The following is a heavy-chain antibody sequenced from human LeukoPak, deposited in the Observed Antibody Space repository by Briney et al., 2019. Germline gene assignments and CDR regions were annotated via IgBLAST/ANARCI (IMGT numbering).Heavy chain of an antibody. CDR1: GFTFSSYA. CDR2: ISYDGSNQ. J-gene: IGHJ4*02. D-gene: IGHD6-6*01. CDR3: ARAVYSSSPNQIDY. V-gene: IGHV3-30-3*01. Sequence: GGSLRLSCAASGFTFSSYAMHWVRQAPGKGLEWVAVISYDGSNQYYADSVKGRFTISRDNSKNMLYLQMNSLSTGDTAVYYCARAVYSSSPNQIDYWGQGTLVTVSS.